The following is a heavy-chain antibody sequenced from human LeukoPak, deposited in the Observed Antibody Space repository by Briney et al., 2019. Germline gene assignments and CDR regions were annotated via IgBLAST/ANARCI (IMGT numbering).Heavy chain of an antibody. Sequence: SETLSLTCTVSGDSISGYYWSWIRQTPGRGLEWIACIHSSGTTNYNPSLKSRVIMSVDTSKHQFSLRLTSVTAADTAVYFCARGYFDTRHSSNPFDYWGQGDLVTVSS. CDR3: ARGYFDTRHSSNPFDY. V-gene: IGHV4-4*09. D-gene: IGHD3-22*01. CDR1: GDSISGYY. J-gene: IGHJ4*02. CDR2: IHSSGTT.